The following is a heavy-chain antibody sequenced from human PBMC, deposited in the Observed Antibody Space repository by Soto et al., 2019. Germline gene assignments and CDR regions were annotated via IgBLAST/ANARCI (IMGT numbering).Heavy chain of an antibody. D-gene: IGHD6-19*01. V-gene: IGHV1-18*04. Sequence: ASVEVSCKASGYTFASYGISWVRQAPGQGLEWMGWISAYNGNTNYAQKLQGRVTMTTDTSTSKAYMELRSLRSDDTAVYYCASSGSGQRGDAFDLWGQGTMVTVSS. J-gene: IGHJ3*01. CDR2: ISAYNGNT. CDR1: GYTFASYG. CDR3: ASSGSGQRGDAFDL.